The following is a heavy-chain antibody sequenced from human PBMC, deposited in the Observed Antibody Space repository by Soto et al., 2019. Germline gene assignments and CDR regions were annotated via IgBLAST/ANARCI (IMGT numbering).Heavy chain of an antibody. CDR1: GFSFSSYG. CDR3: AKDLFSGGSYPNWFDP. V-gene: IGHV3-30*18. CDR2: ISYDVSNK. J-gene: IGHJ5*02. Sequence: QVQLVESGGGVVQPGRSLRLSCAASGFSFSSYGMHWVRQAPGKGLEWVALISYDVSNKFYADSVKGRFTISRDNSKNTLYLQVNSLRAEDTAVYYCAKDLFSGGSYPNWFDPWGQGTLVTVSS. D-gene: IGHD1-26*01.